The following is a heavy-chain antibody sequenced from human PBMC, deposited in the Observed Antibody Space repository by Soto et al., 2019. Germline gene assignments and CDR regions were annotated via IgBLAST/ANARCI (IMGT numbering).Heavy chain of an antibody. CDR1: GGTFSSYT. J-gene: IGHJ4*02. CDR3: ARSLVDTAMVTRRYFDY. V-gene: IGHV1-69*02. D-gene: IGHD5-18*01. CDR2: IIPILGIA. Sequence: QVQLVQSGAEVKKPGSSVKVSCKASGGTFSSYTISWVRQAPGQGLEWMGRIIPILGIANYAQKFQGRVTITADKPTSTADMELSSLRSEDTAVYYCARSLVDTAMVTRRYFDYWGQGTLVTVSS.